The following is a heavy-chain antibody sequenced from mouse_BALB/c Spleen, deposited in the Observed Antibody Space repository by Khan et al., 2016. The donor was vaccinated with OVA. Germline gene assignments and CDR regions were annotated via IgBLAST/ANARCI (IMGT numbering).Heavy chain of an antibody. CDR1: GYTFPEYT. V-gene: IGHV1-18*01. J-gene: IGHJ4*01. Sequence: EVQLQQSGPELVKPGASVKISCRTSGYTFPEYTVHWVKQSLGKSLDWIGVINPKNGGTAYNQKFKGKATLTVDKSSSTAYMEFRSLTSEDSAIYYCARDAGRYWGQGTSVTVAS. CDR2: INPKNGGT. CDR3: ARDAGRY. D-gene: IGHD3-3*01.